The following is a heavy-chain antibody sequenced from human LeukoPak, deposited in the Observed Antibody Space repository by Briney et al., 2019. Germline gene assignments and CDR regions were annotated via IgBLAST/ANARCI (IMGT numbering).Heavy chain of an antibody. CDR1: GFTVSTNY. V-gene: IGHV3-66*01. D-gene: IGHD5-12*01. CDR2: IYSGGST. Sequence: GGSLRLSCAASGFTVSTNYMSWVRQAPGKGLEWVSIIYSGGSTYCADSVKGRFTISRDISQNTLQLQMNSLRAEDTAVYYCARDLGYSAYATVRGYAVDIWGQGTMVTVSS. J-gene: IGHJ3*02. CDR3: ARDLGYSAYATVRGYAVDI.